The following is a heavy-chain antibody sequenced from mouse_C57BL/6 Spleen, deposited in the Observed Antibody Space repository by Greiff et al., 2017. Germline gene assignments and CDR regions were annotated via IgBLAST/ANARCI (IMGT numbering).Heavy chain of an antibody. Sequence: VQLKESGAELAKPGASVKLSCKASGYTFTSYWMHWVKQRPGQGLEWIGYITPSSGYTKYNQKFKDKATLTADKSSSTAYMQLSILTYEDSAVYYCAIYCNPYYAMDYWGQGTSVTVAS. V-gene: IGHV1-7*01. CDR1: GYTFTSYW. CDR2: ITPSSGYT. J-gene: IGHJ4*01. D-gene: IGHD2-1*01. CDR3: AIYCNPYYAMDY.